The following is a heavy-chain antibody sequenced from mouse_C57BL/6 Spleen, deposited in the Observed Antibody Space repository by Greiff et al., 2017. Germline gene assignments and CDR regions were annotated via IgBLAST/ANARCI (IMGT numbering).Heavy chain of an antibody. CDR3: IYYGNYGGFAY. J-gene: IGHJ3*01. CDR2: INPNYGTT. D-gene: IGHD2-1*01. V-gene: IGHV1-39*01. Sequence: QLKESGPELVKPGASVKISCKASGYSFTDYNMNWVKQSNGKSLEWIGVINPNYGTTSYNQKFKGKATLTVDQSSSTAYMQLNSLTSEDSAVYYCIYYGNYGGFAYWGQGTLVTVSA. CDR1: GYSFTDYN.